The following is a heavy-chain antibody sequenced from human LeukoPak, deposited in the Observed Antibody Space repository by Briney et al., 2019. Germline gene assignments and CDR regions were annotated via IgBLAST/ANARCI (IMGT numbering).Heavy chain of an antibody. Sequence: SVKVSCKASGFTFTSSAMQWVRQARGQRLEWIGWIVVGSGNTNYAQKFQERVTITRDMSTSTAYMELSSLRSEDTAVYYCARDVPSGSYLDYWGQGTLVTVSS. CDR1: GFTFTSSA. CDR2: IVVGSGNT. D-gene: IGHD1-26*01. V-gene: IGHV1-58*02. CDR3: ARDVPSGSYLDY. J-gene: IGHJ4*02.